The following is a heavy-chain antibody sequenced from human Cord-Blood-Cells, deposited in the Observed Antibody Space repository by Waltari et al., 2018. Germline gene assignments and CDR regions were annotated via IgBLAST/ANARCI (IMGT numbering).Heavy chain of an antibody. V-gene: IGHV4-59*01. CDR3: ARGGVGYFDY. CDR2: IYYSGST. J-gene: IGHJ4*02. D-gene: IGHD3-10*01. Sequence: QVQLQESGPGLVKPSETLSLTCTVSGGPISSYYWSWIRQPPGKGLEWIGYIYYSGSTNYNPSLKSRVTISVDTSKNQFSLKLSSVTAADTAVYYCARGGVGYFDYWGQGTLVTVSS. CDR1: GGPISSYY.